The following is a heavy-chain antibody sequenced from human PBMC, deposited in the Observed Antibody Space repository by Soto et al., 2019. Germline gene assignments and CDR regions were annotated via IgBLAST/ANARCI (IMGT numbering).Heavy chain of an antibody. Sequence: ASVKVSCKASGYTFTSYGISWVRQAPGQGLEWMGWISAYNGNTNYAQKLQGRVTMTTDTSTSTAYMELRSLRSDDTAVYYCASGWFGEFVYYFDDSGQGTLVTVSS. J-gene: IGHJ4*02. CDR1: GYTFTSYG. V-gene: IGHV1-18*01. CDR2: ISAYNGNT. D-gene: IGHD3-10*01. CDR3: ASGWFGEFVYYFDD.